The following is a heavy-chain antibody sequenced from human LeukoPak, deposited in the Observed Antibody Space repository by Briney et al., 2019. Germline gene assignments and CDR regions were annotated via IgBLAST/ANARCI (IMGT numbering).Heavy chain of an antibody. Sequence: GGSLRLSCAASGFTFSSYAMHWVRQAPGKGLEWVAVISYDGSNKYYADSVKGRFTISRDNSKNTLYLQMNSLRAEDTAVYYCARDHYMVRGVIIIRGAFDAFDIWGQGTMVTVSS. CDR1: GFTFSSYA. V-gene: IGHV3-30-3*01. CDR2: ISYDGSNK. J-gene: IGHJ3*02. D-gene: IGHD3-10*01. CDR3: ARDHYMVRGVIIIRGAFDAFDI.